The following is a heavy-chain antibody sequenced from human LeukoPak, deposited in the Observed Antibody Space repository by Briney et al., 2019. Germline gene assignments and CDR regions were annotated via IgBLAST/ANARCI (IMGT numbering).Heavy chain of an antibody. D-gene: IGHD5-12*01. V-gene: IGHV3-30*02. J-gene: IGHJ4*02. CDR2: IWYDGSNK. CDR3: AKGKSGYDFAPFDY. Sequence: GGSLRLSCAASRFTFNGYTWHWVRQAPGKGLEWVAVIWYDGSNKYYADSVRGRFTISRDNSRNTLFLQMNSLRAEDTAVYYCAKGKSGYDFAPFDYWGQGTLVTVSS. CDR1: RFTFNGYT.